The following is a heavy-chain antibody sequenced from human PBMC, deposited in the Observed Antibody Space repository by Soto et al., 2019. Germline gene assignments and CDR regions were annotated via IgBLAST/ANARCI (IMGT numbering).Heavy chain of an antibody. CDR3: AKRAYGAPFAP. CDR2: VYDTGHT. V-gene: IGHV4-39*02. J-gene: IGHJ5*02. CDR1: GGSISSSGYW. D-gene: IGHD4-17*01. Sequence: SETLSLTCAVSGGSISSSGYWWGWIRQPPGKGLEWIATVYDTGHTFYNPSLKSRVTISADTSKNHFSLKLNSVTAADTAVYYCAKRAYGAPFAPWGQGALVTVSS.